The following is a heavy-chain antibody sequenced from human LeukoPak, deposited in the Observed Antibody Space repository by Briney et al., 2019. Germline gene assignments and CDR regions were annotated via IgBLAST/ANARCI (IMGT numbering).Heavy chain of an antibody. CDR1: GGTFSSYA. V-gene: IGHV1-69*13. CDR3: ARSEGYSYGCDWFDP. CDR2: IIPIFGTA. Sequence: SVKVSCKASGGTFSSYAISWVRQAPGQGLEWMGGIIPIFGTANYAQKFQGRVTITADESTSTAYMELSSLRSEDTAVYYCARSEGYSYGCDWFDPWGQGTLVTVSS. D-gene: IGHD5-18*01. J-gene: IGHJ5*02.